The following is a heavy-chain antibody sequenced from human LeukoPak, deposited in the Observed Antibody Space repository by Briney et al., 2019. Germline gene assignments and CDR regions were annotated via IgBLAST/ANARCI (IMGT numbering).Heavy chain of an antibody. V-gene: IGHV3-33*01. CDR3: ARDCSFLSRGDGYNCLPDY. J-gene: IGHJ4*02. Sequence: PGGSLRLSCAASGSTFSSYGMHWVRQAPGKGLEWVAVIWYDGSNKYYADSVKGRFTISRDNSKNTLYLQMNSLRAEDTAVYYCARDCSFLSRGDGYNCLPDYWGQGTLVTVSS. CDR1: GSTFSSYG. CDR2: IWYDGSNK. D-gene: IGHD5-24*01.